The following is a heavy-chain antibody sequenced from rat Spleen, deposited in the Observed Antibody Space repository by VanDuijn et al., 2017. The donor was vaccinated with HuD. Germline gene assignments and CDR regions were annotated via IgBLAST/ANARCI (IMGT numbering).Heavy chain of an antibody. Sequence: VQLVESGGGLVQPGRSLKLSCAASGFTFSDYGMAWVRQAPTKGLEWVATISYGDSSGHSSTYYRDSVKGRFTISRENAKSTLYLQMNSLRSEDTATYYCTRASPYNSGSNYWGQGVMVTVSS. D-gene: IGHD4-3*01. CDR1: GFTFSDYG. J-gene: IGHJ2*01. CDR2: ISYGDSSGHSST. V-gene: IGHV5-29*01. CDR3: TRASPYNSGSNY.